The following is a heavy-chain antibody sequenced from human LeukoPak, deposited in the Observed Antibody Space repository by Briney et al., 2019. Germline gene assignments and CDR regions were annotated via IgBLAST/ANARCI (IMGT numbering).Heavy chain of an antibody. CDR1: GGTFSSYA. CDR3: ARDPPRDGYNNNWFDP. V-gene: IGHV1-69*04. J-gene: IGHJ5*02. Sequence: ASVKVSRKASGGTFSSYAISWVRQAPGQGLEWMGRIIPILGIANYAQKFQGRVTITADKSTSTAYMELSSLRSEDTAVYYCARDPPRDGYNNNWFDPWGQGTLVTVSS. CDR2: IIPILGIA. D-gene: IGHD5-24*01.